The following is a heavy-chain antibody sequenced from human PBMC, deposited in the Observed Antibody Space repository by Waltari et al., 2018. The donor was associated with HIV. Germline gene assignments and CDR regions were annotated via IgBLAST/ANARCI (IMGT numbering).Heavy chain of an antibody. J-gene: IGHJ4*02. CDR2: INPRIGDT. Sequence: QLVQSGAEVKKPGASVKVSCKASGYTFSNYYIHWVRQAPGQGLEWMGCINPRIGDTHYAHKFQGGVTITRYTSISTVYIELSRLTYDDTADYYCARGYSAQNPKLGAGGYWGQGTLVTVSS. V-gene: IGHV1-2*02. CDR3: ARGYSAQNPKLGAGGY. D-gene: IGHD7-27*01. CDR1: GYTFSNYY.